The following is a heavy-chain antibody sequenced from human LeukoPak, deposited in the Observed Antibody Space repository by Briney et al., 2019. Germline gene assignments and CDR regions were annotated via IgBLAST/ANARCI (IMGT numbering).Heavy chain of an antibody. Sequence: GGSLRLSCAASGFTFSSYGMHWVRQAPGKGLEWVAFIRYDGSNKYYADSVKGRFTISRDNSKNTLYLQMNSLRAEDTAVYYCARDSSPGLLWFGESLDYWGQGTLVTVSS. V-gene: IGHV3-30*02. CDR3: ARDSSPGLLWFGESLDY. CDR2: IRYDGSNK. D-gene: IGHD3-10*01. CDR1: GFTFSSYG. J-gene: IGHJ4*02.